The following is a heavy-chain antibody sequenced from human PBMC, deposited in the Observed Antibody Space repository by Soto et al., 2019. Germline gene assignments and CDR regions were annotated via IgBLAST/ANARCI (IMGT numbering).Heavy chain of an antibody. J-gene: IGHJ5*02. CDR1: GGSISSYY. D-gene: IGHD3-22*01. V-gene: IGHV4-59*01. CDR2: IYYSGST. Sequence: SETLSLTCTVSGGSISSYYWSWIRQPPGKGLEWIGYIYYSGSTNYNPSLKSRVTISVDTSKNQFSLKLSSVTAADTAVYYCARSLSTYYYDSSGGFDPWGQGTLVTVS. CDR3: ARSLSTYYYDSSGGFDP.